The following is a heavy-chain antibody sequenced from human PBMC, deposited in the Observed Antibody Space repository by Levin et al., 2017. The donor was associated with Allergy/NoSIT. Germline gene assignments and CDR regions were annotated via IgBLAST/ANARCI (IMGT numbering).Heavy chain of an antibody. CDR2: IYYSGST. CDR1: GGSISSYY. D-gene: IGHD6-13*01. V-gene: IGHV4-59*01. J-gene: IGHJ5*02. Sequence: SQTLSLTCTVSGGSISSYYWSWIRQPPGKGLEWIGYIYYSGSTNYNPSLKSRVTISVDTSKNQFSLKLSSVTAADTAVYYCARAELPAGTGWFDPWGQGTLVTVSS. CDR3: ARAELPAGTGWFDP.